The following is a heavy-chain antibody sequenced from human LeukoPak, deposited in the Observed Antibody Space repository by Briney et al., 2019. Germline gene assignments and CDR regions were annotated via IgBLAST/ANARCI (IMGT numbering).Heavy chain of an antibody. CDR2: MNPNSGNT. CDR3: VGSGSYSAFDY. Sequence: ASVKVSCKASGYTFTSYDINWVRQAPGQGLEWMGWMNPNSGNTGYAQKFQGRVTMTRNTSISTAYMELSSLRSEDTAVYYCVGSGSYSAFDYWGQGTLVTVSS. J-gene: IGHJ4*02. V-gene: IGHV1-8*01. CDR1: GYTFTSYD. D-gene: IGHD3-10*01.